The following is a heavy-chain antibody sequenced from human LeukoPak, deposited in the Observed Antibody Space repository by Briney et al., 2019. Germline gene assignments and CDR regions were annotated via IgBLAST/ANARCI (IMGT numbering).Heavy chain of an antibody. Sequence: SEILSLTCTVSGGSISSYYWSWIRQPAGKGLEWIGRIYSRGSTNYSPSLKSRVTMSLDTSKNQFSLKLSSLTAADTALYYCARGRFCSADICSGGDAFDIWGQGTMVSVSS. J-gene: IGHJ3*02. D-gene: IGHD3-3*01. CDR2: IYSRGST. V-gene: IGHV4-4*07. CDR1: GGSISSYY. CDR3: ARGRFCSADICSGGDAFDI.